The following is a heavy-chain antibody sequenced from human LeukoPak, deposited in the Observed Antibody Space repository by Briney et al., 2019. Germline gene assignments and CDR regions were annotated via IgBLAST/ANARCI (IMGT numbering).Heavy chain of an antibody. CDR1: GFTLSSYA. D-gene: IGHD3-16*01. J-gene: IGHJ4*02. CDR2: VSGSGGTT. CDR3: AEGGSAMIPADY. Sequence: PGGSLRLSCAASGFTLSSYAMSWVRQAPGKGLEWVSTVSGSGGTTYYADSVRGRFTISRDNSKNTLYLQMNSLRAEDTAVYYCAEGGSAMIPADYWGQGTLVTVSS. V-gene: IGHV3-23*01.